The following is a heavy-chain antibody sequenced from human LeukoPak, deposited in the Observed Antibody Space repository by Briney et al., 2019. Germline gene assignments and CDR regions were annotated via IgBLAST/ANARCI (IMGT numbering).Heavy chain of an antibody. V-gene: IGHV1-2*06. CDR3: ARSSGYDSDYFDY. Sequence: ASVKVSCKASGYTFTGYYMHWVRQAPGQGLEWMGRINPNSGGTNYQGRVTMTRDTSISTAYMELSRLRSDDTAVYYCARSSGYDSDYFDYWGQGTLVTVSS. CDR2: INPNSGGT. J-gene: IGHJ4*02. D-gene: IGHD5-12*01. CDR1: GYTFTGYY.